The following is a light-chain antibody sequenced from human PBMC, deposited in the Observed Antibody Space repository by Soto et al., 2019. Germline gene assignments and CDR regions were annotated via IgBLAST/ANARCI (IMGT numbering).Light chain of an antibody. J-gene: IGKJ4*01. V-gene: IGKV3-20*01. Sequence: EIVLTQSPGTLSLSPGERATLSCRASQSVSSSYLAGYQKKPGQAPRLLIYGASSRATGIPDRFSGSGSGTDFTLTISRLEPEDFAVYYCQQYGSSPLTFGGGTKVEIK. CDR3: QQYGSSPLT. CDR1: QSVSSSY. CDR2: GAS.